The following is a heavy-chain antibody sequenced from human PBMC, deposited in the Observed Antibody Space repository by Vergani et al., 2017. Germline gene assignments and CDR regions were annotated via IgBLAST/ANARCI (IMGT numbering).Heavy chain of an antibody. CDR2: ISHDGNNK. CDR3: AKLEESHQLLSWFDP. V-gene: IGHV3-30*18. CDR1: GFTFSSYG. Sequence: QVQLVESGGGVVQPGRSLRLSCAASGFTFSSYGMNWVRQAPGKGLEWVALISHDGNNKYYGDSVKGRFTISRDNSKNMLYLQMNSLRAEDTAVYYRAKLEESHQLLSWFDPWGQGTLVTVSS. J-gene: IGHJ5*02. D-gene: IGHD2-2*01.